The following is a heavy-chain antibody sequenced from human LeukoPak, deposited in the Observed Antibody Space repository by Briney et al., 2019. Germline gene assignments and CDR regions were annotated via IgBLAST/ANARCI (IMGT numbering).Heavy chain of an antibody. V-gene: IGHV3-53*01. CDR1: GFTVSSNY. CDR2: IYSGGST. D-gene: IGHD3-22*01. Sequence: AGGSLRLSCAASGFTVSSNYMSWVRQAPGKGLEWVSVIYSGGSTYYADSVKGRFTISRDNSKNTLYLQMNSLRAEDTAVYYCAGVAPPYYYDSSGYFDYWGQGTLVTVSS. CDR3: AGVAPPYYYDSSGYFDY. J-gene: IGHJ4*02.